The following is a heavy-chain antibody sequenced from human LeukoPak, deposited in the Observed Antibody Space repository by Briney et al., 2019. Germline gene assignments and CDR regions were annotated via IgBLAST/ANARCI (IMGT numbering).Heavy chain of an antibody. CDR3: AGIRRNERGAMVRRVTNAFHI. CDR2: IKHIVKT. Sequence: PSETLSLTRALYVGASSGDYWSWIPPPPGRGRWWIGEIKHIVKTNYTTSLKSRVTISVDTPKNKFSPKRSSVTAPHTAGYFIAGIRRNERGAMVRRVTNAFHIWGQRTMVSVSS. CDR1: VGASSGDY. J-gene: IGHJ3*02. D-gene: IGHD3-10*01. V-gene: IGHV4-34*01.